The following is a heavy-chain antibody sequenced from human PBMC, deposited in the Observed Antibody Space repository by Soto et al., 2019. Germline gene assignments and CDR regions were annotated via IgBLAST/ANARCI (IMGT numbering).Heavy chain of an antibody. CDR1: GVTFSSYA. D-gene: IGHD3-10*01. Sequence: ASLKGSCTAAGVTFSSYAISCGRHAAVQGLEWMGGIIPIFGTANYAQKFQGRVTITADESTSTAYMELSSLRSEDTAVYYCASLMVRGVILYGMDVWGQGTTVTVSS. CDR3: ASLMVRGVILYGMDV. J-gene: IGHJ6*02. CDR2: IIPIFGTA. V-gene: IGHV1-69*13.